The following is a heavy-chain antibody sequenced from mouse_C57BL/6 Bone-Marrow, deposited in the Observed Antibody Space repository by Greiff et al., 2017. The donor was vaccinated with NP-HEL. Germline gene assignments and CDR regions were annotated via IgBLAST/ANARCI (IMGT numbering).Heavy chain of an antibody. CDR3: ARRNYGSSPYAMDY. D-gene: IGHD1-1*01. Sequence: VQLKESGPELVKPGASVKISCKASGYAFSSSWMNWVKQRPGKGLEWIGRIYPGDGDTNYNGKFKGKATLTADKSSSTAYMQLSSLTSEDSAVYFCARRNYGSSPYAMDYWGQGTSVTVSS. CDR2: IYPGDGDT. CDR1: GYAFSSSW. V-gene: IGHV1-82*01. J-gene: IGHJ4*01.